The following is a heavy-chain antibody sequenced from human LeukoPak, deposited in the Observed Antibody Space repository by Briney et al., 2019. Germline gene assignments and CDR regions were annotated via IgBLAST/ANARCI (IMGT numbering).Heavy chain of an antibody. CDR1: GGSISSSSYY. CDR3: ARLFAGSSIDY. V-gene: IGHV4-39*01. CDR2: IYYSGST. J-gene: IGHJ4*02. Sequence: SETLSLTCTVSGGSISSSSYYWGWIRQPPGKGLEWIGSIYYSGSTYYNPSFKSRVTISVDTSKNQFSLKLSSVTAADTAVYYCARLFAGSSIDYWGQGTLVTVSS. D-gene: IGHD3-10*01.